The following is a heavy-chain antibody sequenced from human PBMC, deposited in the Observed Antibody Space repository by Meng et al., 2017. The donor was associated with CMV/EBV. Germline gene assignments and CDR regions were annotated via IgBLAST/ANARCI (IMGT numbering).Heavy chain of an antibody. J-gene: IGHJ5*02. D-gene: IGHD3-10*01. Sequence: PETLSLTCTVSGGSISSSSYYWGWTRQPPGKGLEWIGSIYYSGSNYYNPSLKSRVTISVDTSKNQFSLKLSSVTAADTAVYYCARLQERGLLWFGELSRWFDPWGQGTLVTVSS. CDR3: ARLQERGLLWFGELSRWFDP. CDR2: IYYSGSN. V-gene: IGHV4-39*01. CDR1: GGSISSSSYY.